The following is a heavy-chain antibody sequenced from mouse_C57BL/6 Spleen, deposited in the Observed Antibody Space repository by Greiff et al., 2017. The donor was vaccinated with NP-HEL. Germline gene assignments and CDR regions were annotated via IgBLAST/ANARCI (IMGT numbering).Heavy chain of an antibody. CDR3: ARYDDYDSFAY. Sequence: EVKLMESGGGLVQPGGSLSLSCAASGFTFTDYYMSWVRQPPGKALEWLGFIRNKANGYTTEYSASVKGRFTISRDNSQSILYLQMNALRAEDSATYYCARYDDYDSFAYWGQGTLVTVSA. D-gene: IGHD2-4*01. CDR2: IRNKANGYTT. J-gene: IGHJ3*01. CDR1: GFTFTDYY. V-gene: IGHV7-3*01.